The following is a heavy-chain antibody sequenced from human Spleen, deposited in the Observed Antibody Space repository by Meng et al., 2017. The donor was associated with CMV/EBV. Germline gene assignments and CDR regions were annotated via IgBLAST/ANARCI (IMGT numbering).Heavy chain of an antibody. Sequence: GALRLSCAASGFTFSVYSMNWVRQAPGKGLEWVSSISSSSSFIYYGDSVKGRLTISRDNAENSLYLQMNGLRAEDTAVYYCARESSSSHALDVWGQGTTVTVSS. CDR3: ARESSSSHALDV. CDR1: GFTFSVYS. J-gene: IGHJ6*02. CDR2: ISSSSSFI. V-gene: IGHV3-21*06. D-gene: IGHD2-2*01.